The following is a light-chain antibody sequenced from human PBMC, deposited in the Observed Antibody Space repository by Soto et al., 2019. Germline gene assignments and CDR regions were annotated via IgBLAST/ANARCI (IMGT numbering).Light chain of an antibody. J-gene: IGLJ1*01. CDR3: SLYTSSSTYV. V-gene: IGLV1-40*01. CDR1: SSNIGAGYD. Sequence: QSVLTQPPSVSGAPGQRVTISCTGSSSNIGAGYDIHWYQQLPGTAPKLMIYEVSNRPSGVPDRFSGSKSGNTASLTISGLQAEDEADYYCSLYTSSSTYVFGTGTKLTVL. CDR2: EVS.